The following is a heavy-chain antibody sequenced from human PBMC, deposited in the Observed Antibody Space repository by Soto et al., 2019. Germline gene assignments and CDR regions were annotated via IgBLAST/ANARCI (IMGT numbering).Heavy chain of an antibody. CDR3: ASWSWRRAYGYNYIDY. Sequence: QVQLQESGPGLVKPSETLSLTCAVSGYSISSGYYWGWVRQPPGKGLEWIGNIYHSGSTYYNPSLKSRVTISVDTSNYQFSLNLSSVTAADTAVYYCASWSWRRAYGYNYIDYWGQGTLVSVSS. D-gene: IGHD5-18*01. J-gene: IGHJ4*02. V-gene: IGHV4-38-2*01. CDR2: IYHSGST. CDR1: GYSISSGYY.